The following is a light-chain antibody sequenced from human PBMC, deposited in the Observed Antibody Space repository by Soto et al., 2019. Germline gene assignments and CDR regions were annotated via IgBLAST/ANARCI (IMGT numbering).Light chain of an antibody. CDR2: GAS. Sequence: EIVLTQSPGTLSLSPGKRATLSCSASQSISSSYLAWYQQRPGQAPRLLIYGASSRATDIPERFSGSGSGTEFTLTISRLEPEDFAVYYCQQYGSSSWTFGQGTKVDIK. CDR3: QQYGSSSWT. J-gene: IGKJ1*01. V-gene: IGKV3-20*01. CDR1: QSISSSY.